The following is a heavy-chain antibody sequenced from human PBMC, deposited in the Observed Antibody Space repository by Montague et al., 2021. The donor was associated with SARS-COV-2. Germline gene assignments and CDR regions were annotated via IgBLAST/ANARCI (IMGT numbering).Heavy chain of an antibody. J-gene: IGHJ3*02. D-gene: IGHD3-22*01. CDR2: IYYSGST. CDR3: ARFPISYYYDSKAAPATPDSFDI. CDR1: GGSISSSGYY. Sequence: SETLSLTCTVSGGSISSSGYYWGWIRQPPGKGLEWIGSIYYSGSTYYNPSLKSRVTISVDTSKNQFSLKLSSVTAADTAVYYCARFPISYYYDSKAAPATPDSFDIWGQGTMVTVSS. V-gene: IGHV4-39*01.